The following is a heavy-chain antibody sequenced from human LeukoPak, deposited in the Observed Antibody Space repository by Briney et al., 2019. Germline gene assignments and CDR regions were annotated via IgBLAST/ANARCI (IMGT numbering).Heavy chain of an antibody. CDR2: IYKSGST. V-gene: IGHV4-61*09. CDR1: GGSISSGSYY. J-gene: IGHJ4*02. D-gene: IGHD6-13*01. CDR3: ARGVGAAAGSYYFDY. Sequence: PSETLSLTCTVSGGSISSGSYYCSWIRQPAGKGLEWIGHIYKSGSTNYNPSLKSRVTVSVDKSKNQFSLKLSSVTAADTAVYYCARGVGAAAGSYYFDYWGQGTLVTVSS.